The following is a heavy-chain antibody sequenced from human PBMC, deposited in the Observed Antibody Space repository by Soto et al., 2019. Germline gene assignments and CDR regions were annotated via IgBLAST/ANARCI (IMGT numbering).Heavy chain of an antibody. CDR2: IYYSGST. D-gene: IGHD2-2*01. CDR1: GGSISSYY. CDR3: ARGGEDIVVVPAANAFDY. V-gene: IGHV4-59*08. J-gene: IGHJ4*02. Sequence: SETLSLTCTVSGGSISSYYWSRIRQPPGKGLEWIGYIYYSGSTNYNPSLKSRVTISVDTSKNQFSLKLSSVTAADTAVYYCARGGEDIVVVPAANAFDYWGQGTLVTVSS.